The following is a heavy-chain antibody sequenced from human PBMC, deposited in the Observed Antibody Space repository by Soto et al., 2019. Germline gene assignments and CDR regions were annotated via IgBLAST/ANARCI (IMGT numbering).Heavy chain of an antibody. CDR1: GGSISSGGYY. CDR3: ASRDVDTTLVGNDY. J-gene: IGHJ4*02. D-gene: IGHD5-18*01. CDR2: IYYSGTT. V-gene: IGHV4-31*03. Sequence: QVHLQESGPGLVKPSQTLALTCIVSGGSISSGGYYWYWVRQHPEKGLEWIGFIYYSGTTYYNPSLKSRVTMSVDTSKNQFSLKLRSVTAADTAVYYCASRDVDTTLVGNDYWGQGSVVVVSS.